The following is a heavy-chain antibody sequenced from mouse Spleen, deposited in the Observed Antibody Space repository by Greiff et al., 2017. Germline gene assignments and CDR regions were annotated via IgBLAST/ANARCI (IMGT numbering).Heavy chain of an antibody. V-gene: IGHV1-22*01. CDR3: ARWGWLKRGYYVMDY. J-gene: IGHJ4*01. CDR2: INPNNGGT. D-gene: IGHD2-3*01. Sequence: EVQLQQSGPELVKPGASVKMSCKASGYTFTDYNMHWVKQSHGKSLEWIGYINPNNGGTSYNQKFKGKATLTVNKSSSTAYMELRSLTSEDSAVYYCARWGWLKRGYYVMDYWGQGTSVTVSS. CDR1: GYTFTDYN.